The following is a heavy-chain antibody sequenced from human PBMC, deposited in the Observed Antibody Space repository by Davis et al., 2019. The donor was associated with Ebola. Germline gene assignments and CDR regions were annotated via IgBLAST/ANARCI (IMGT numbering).Heavy chain of an antibody. J-gene: IGHJ4*02. D-gene: IGHD1-26*01. V-gene: IGHV4-34*01. CDR1: GGSFSGYY. CDR2: IYYSGST. CDR3: ARVGYSGSLIDY. Sequence: SETLSLTCAVYGGSFSGYYWSWIRQPPGKGLEWIGSIYYSGSTYYNPSLKSRVPISVDTSKNQFSLKLSSVTAADTAVYYCARVGYSGSLIDYWGQGTLVTVSS.